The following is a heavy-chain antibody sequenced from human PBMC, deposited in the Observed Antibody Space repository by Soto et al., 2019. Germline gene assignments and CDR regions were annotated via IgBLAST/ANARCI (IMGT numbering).Heavy chain of an antibody. CDR2: LSGNGAKI. CDR1: GFSFSTYV. D-gene: IGHD1-20*01. V-gene: IGHV3-23*01. J-gene: IGHJ4*01. CDR3: ARQIGVPYNSGAYSY. Sequence: GGSLRLSCAASGFSFSTYVMSWVRQAPGKGLEWVSSLSGNGAKIFYAESVQGRFTISRDNSKNTLYLEMNSLRAEDTALYYCARQIGVPYNSGAYSYWGHGTLVTVSS.